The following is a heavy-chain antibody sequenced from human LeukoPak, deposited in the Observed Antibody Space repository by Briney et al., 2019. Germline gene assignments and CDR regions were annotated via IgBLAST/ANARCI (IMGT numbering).Heavy chain of an antibody. D-gene: IGHD3-10*01. CDR1: GDSITSDTYY. CDR3: ARRHYGSGYYPYYFDY. V-gene: IGHV4-39*01. Sequence: SETLSLTCTVSGDSITSDTYYWGWLRQPPGKELEWIGTIYYSGTTFYDPSLKSRVTISVDTSKNQFSLRLNSVTAADTAVYYCARRHYGSGYYPYYFDYWGQGTLVTVSS. J-gene: IGHJ4*02. CDR2: IYYSGTT.